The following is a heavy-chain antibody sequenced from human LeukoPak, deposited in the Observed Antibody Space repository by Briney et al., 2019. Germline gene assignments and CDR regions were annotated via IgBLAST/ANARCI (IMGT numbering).Heavy chain of an antibody. CDR3: ARGSGCSGSYYYYYYYMDV. CDR1: GYTFTSYD. D-gene: IGHD3-10*02. Sequence: ASVKVSCKASGYTFTSYDINWVRQATGQGLEWMGWMNPNSGNTGYAQKFPGRVTINRNNSIRTANLALSSTRAEDTAVYYCARGSGCSGSYYYYYYYMDVWGKGTTVTVSS. J-gene: IGHJ6*03. V-gene: IGHV1-8*03. CDR2: MNPNSGNT.